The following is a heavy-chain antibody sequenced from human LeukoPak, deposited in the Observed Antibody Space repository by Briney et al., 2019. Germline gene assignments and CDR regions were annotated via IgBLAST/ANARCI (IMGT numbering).Heavy chain of an antibody. Sequence: SETLSLTCTVSGGSISSSSYYWGWIRQPPGKGLEWIGSIYYSGSTYYNPSLKSRVTISVDTSKNQFSLKLSSVTAADTAVYYCARVWADSSGSFDYWGQGTLVTVSS. J-gene: IGHJ4*02. CDR3: ARVWADSSGSFDY. D-gene: IGHD3-22*01. V-gene: IGHV4-39*01. CDR1: GGSISSSSYY. CDR2: IYYSGST.